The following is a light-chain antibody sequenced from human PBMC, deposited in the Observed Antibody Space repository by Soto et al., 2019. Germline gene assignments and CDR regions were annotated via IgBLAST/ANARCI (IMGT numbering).Light chain of an antibody. CDR2: RNN. J-gene: IGLJ3*02. CDR1: NSNIGSNS. CDR3: AAWDDSLVA. Sequence: QSVLTQPPSLSGTPGQRVTISCSGGNSNIGSNSVYWYQLLPGTAPKLLIYRNNQRPSGVPARFSGSKSGTSASLAISGLRSEDEADYFCAAWDDSLVAFGGGTKVTVL. V-gene: IGLV1-47*01.